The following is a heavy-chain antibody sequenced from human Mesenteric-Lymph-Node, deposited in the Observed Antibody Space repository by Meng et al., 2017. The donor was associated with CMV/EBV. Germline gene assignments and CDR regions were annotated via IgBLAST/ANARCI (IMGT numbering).Heavy chain of an antibody. CDR3: AASSGWYAAPEY. J-gene: IGHJ4*02. V-gene: IGHV4-61*02. CDR2: IYMSGTT. Sequence: CTVSGASIDSGIYFWRWIRQPAGRRLEWIGRIYMSGTTNYNPSLKGRVAISVGTSKNHFSLKLNSVTAADTAVYYCAASSGWYAAPEYWGQGTLVTVSS. D-gene: IGHD6-19*01. CDR1: GASIDSGIYF.